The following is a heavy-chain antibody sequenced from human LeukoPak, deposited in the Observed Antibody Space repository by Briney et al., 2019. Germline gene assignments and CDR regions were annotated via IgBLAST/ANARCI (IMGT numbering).Heavy chain of an antibody. J-gene: IGHJ4*02. CDR2: IGPSGDKT. D-gene: IGHD4/OR15-4a*01. Sequence: PGGSLRLSCAASGYTFNIHGMNWVRQAPGKGPEWVSGIGPSGDKTYYADSVKGRFTISRDNSENTVYLQMNSLRAEDTAVYYCARRAGAYSHPYDYWGQGTLVTVSS. V-gene: IGHV3-23*01. CDR3: ARRAGAYSHPYDY. CDR1: GYTFNIHG.